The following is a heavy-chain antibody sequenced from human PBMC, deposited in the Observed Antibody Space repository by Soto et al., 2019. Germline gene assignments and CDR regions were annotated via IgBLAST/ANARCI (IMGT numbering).Heavy chain of an antibody. V-gene: IGHV1-18*01. Sequence: APVKVSCKASGYTFTSYGISWVRQAPGQGLEWMGWISAYNGNTNYAQKLQGRVTMTTDTSTSTAYMERSGLRAEDTALYYCARDMYTNFVNYFDLWGQGTLVTVPS. CDR2: ISAYNGNT. CDR3: ARDMYTNFVNYFDL. CDR1: GYTFTSYG. J-gene: IGHJ5*02. D-gene: IGHD2-2*02.